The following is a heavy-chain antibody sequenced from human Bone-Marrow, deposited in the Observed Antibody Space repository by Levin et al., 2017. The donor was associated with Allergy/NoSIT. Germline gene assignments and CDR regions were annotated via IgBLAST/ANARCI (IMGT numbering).Heavy chain of an antibody. CDR3: VRGSPLARGLFDL. D-gene: IGHD3-10*01. Sequence: GGSLRLSCIASGFTFSNAWMSWVRQAPGKGLEWIGRHNTKHAGFLLSSSSSLQDRFVMSRDDSKKAVYLQMNSLKPEDTGVYYCVRGSPLARGLFDLFGRGTAVTVSS. V-gene: IGHV3-15*05. CDR1: GFTFSNAW. J-gene: IGHJ4*02. CDR2: HNTKHAGFLL.